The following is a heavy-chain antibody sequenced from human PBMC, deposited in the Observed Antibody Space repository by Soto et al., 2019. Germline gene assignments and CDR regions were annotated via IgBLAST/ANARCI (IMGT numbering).Heavy chain of an antibody. D-gene: IGHD1-1*01. CDR3: ASRDPGTSVDY. Sequence: SETLSLTCTVSGGSISSYYWSWIRQPPGKGLEWIGEIYRTGSTNYNPSLKSRVTISLDKSENQFSLKVTSLTAADTAVYYCASRDPGTSVDYWGQGTLVTVSS. V-gene: IGHV4-4*09. J-gene: IGHJ4*02. CDR1: GGSISSYY. CDR2: IYRTGST.